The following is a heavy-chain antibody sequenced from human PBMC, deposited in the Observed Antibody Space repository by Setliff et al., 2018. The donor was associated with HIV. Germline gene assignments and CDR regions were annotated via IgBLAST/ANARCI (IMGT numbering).Heavy chain of an antibody. J-gene: IGHJ4*02. D-gene: IGHD1-26*01. V-gene: IGHV1-2*02. CDR2: INPNTGAT. CDR3: ARGPVGGTVDY. Sequence: ASVKVSCKVSGYTLTELSMHWVRQAPGQGLEWMGWINPNTGATNYAQTFQGRVTVTRDTSIRTAYMDLSSLRSDDTALYYCARGPVGGTVDYWGQGTLVTVSS. CDR1: GYTLTELS.